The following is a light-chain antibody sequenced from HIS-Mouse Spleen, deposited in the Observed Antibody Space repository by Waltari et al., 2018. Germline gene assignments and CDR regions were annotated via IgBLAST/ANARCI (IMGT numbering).Light chain of an antibody. CDR3: QVWDSSSDHPV. V-gene: IGLV3-21*02. CDR1: NIGSKS. CDR2: DDS. J-gene: IGLJ3*02. Sequence: SYVLTQPPSVSVAPGQTARITCGGNNIGSKSVHWYQQKPGQAPGVVVYDDSDRPSGIPEGFSGSNSGNTATLTISRVEAGDEADYYCQVWDSSSDHPVFGGGTKLTVL.